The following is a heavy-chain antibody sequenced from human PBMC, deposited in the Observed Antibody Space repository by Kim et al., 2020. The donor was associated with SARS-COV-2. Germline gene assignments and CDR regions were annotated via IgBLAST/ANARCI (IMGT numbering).Heavy chain of an antibody. CDR2: ISGSGGST. D-gene: IGHD3-22*01. CDR1: GFTFSSYA. J-gene: IGHJ4*02. CDR3: AKDFPYYYDSSGYYPPHYFDY. V-gene: IGHV3-23*01. Sequence: GGSLRLSCAASGFTFSSYAMSWVRQAPGKGLEWVSAISGSGGSTYYADSVKGRFTISRDNSKNTLYLQMNSLRAEDTAVYYCAKDFPYYYDSSGYYPPHYFDYWGQGTLVTVSS.